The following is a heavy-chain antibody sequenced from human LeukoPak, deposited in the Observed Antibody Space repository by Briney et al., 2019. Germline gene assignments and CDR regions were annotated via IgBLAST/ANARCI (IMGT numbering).Heavy chain of an antibody. CDR2: INHSGST. J-gene: IGHJ6*04. CDR1: GGSFSGYY. V-gene: IGHV4-34*01. Sequence: SETLSLTCAVYGGSFSGYYWSWIRQPPGKGLEWIGEINHSGSTNYNPSLKSRVTIDTSKNQFSQKLSSVTAADTAVYYCARLVATIGMKYYYYYGMDVWGKGTTVTVSS. D-gene: IGHD5-12*01. CDR3: ARLVATIGMKYYYYYGMDV.